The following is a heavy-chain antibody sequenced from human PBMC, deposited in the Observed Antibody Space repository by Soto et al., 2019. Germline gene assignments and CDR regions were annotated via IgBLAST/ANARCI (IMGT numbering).Heavy chain of an antibody. CDR1: GFTFNSYG. Sequence: GGSLRLSCAASGFTFNSYGMHWVRQGPGNGLEWVAFISYDSTKTYYADSVKGRFTISRDNSNSALYVQMNSLTGEDTAVYYCARNRSAWSDFHYYSLDVWGQGTTVTVYS. V-gene: IGHV3-30*03. CDR2: ISYDSTKT. CDR3: ARNRSAWSDFHYYSLDV. D-gene: IGHD6-13*01. J-gene: IGHJ6*02.